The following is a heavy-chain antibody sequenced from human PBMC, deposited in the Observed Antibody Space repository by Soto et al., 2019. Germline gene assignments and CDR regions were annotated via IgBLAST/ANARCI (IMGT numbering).Heavy chain of an antibody. CDR1: SGSISSSNW. D-gene: IGHD6-13*01. V-gene: IGHV4-4*02. CDR2: IYHSGST. CDR3: AREGRRGSAGIAAAGNWGRGYYFDY. Sequence: QVQLQESGPGLVKPSGTLSLTCAVSSGSISSSNWWSWVRQPPGKGLEWIGEIYHSGSTNYNPSLKSRVTISVDKSKNQFSLKLSSVTAADTAVYYCAREGRRGSAGIAAAGNWGRGYYFDYWGQGTLVTVSS. J-gene: IGHJ4*02.